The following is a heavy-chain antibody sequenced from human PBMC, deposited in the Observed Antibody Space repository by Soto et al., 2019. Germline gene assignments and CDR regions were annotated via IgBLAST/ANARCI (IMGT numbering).Heavy chain of an antibody. CDR2: ISYDGSNK. Sequence: GESLKISCAASGFTFSSYGMHWVRQAPGKGLEWVAVISYDGSNKYYADSVKGRFTISRDNSKNTLYLQMNSLRAEDTAVYYCAKIVCSSTSCYRGNYYGMDVWGQGTTVTVSS. J-gene: IGHJ6*02. CDR3: AKIVCSSTSCYRGNYYGMDV. V-gene: IGHV3-30*18. CDR1: GFTFSSYG. D-gene: IGHD2-2*01.